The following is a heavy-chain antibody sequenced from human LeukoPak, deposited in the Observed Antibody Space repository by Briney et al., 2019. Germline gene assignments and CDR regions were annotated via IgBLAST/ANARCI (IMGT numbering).Heavy chain of an antibody. J-gene: IGHJ3*01. CDR2: IGDNGHNT. Sequence: GGSLRLSCGASGFTFTNYAMSWVRHSPGRGLEWVSLIGDNGHNTHYADSVKGRFTISRDNSKNMMYLQMNSLRAEDTAVYYCARDRFMVRGVMVGTFDLWGQGTMVTVSS. CDR1: GFTFTNYA. CDR3: ARDRFMVRGVMVGTFDL. D-gene: IGHD3-10*01. V-gene: IGHV3-23*01.